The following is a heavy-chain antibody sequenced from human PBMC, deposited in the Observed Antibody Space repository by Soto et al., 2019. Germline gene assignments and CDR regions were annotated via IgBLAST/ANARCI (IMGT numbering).Heavy chain of an antibody. V-gene: IGHV1-46*01. CDR2: INPTRDTT. Sequence: ASVKVSCKASGYTFSSYYMHWVRQAPGQGLEWMGIINPTRDTTSYAQKFQGRVTITADKSTGTAYMELNSLRSEDTAVYYCVRDSPIGSTFSGYDGIDYWAQGTLVTVSS. CDR3: VRDSPIGSTFSGYDGIDY. CDR1: GYTFSSYY. J-gene: IGHJ4*02. D-gene: IGHD5-12*01.